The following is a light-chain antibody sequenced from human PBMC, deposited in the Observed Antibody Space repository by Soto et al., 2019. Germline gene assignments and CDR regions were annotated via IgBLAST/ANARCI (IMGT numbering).Light chain of an antibody. CDR3: KQGTNPFT. CDR2: DAS. Sequence: EIVLTQSPATLSLPPGERATLSCRASQSVSRFLAWYQQKPGQAPRLLIYDASNRAAGIPAKFSGSGSATDFTLTISSLEHEDFAVYYCKQGTNPFTFGGGTKVDIK. CDR1: QSVSRF. J-gene: IGKJ4*01. V-gene: IGKV3-11*01.